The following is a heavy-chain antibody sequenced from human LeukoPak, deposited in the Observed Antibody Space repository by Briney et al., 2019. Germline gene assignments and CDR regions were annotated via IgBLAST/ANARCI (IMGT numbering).Heavy chain of an antibody. CDR1: GGTFSTYA. J-gene: IGHJ4*02. CDR3: ARADSSGYSDFDY. V-gene: IGHV1-69*13. Sequence: SVKVSCKASGGTFSTYAISWVRQAPGQGLEWMGGIIPIFGTANYEQKFQGRVTITADESTSTAYMELSSLRSEDTAVYYCARADSSGYSDFDYWGQGTLVTVSS. CDR2: IIPIFGTA. D-gene: IGHD3-22*01.